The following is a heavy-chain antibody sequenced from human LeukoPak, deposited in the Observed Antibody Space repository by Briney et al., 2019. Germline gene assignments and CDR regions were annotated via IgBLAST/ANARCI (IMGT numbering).Heavy chain of an antibody. V-gene: IGHV4-4*02. J-gene: IGHJ5*02. CDR3: ARDQAAAGIVWFDP. Sequence: SETLSLTCAVSGGSISSSNWWSWVRPPPGKGLEWIGEIYHSGSTNYNPSLKSRVTISVDKSKNQFSLKLSSVTAADTAVYYCARDQAAAGIVWFDPWGQGTLVTVSS. CDR2: IYHSGST. D-gene: IGHD6-13*01. CDR1: GGSISSSNW.